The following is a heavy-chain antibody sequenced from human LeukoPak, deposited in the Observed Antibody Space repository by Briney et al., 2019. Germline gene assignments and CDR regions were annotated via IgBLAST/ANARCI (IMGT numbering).Heavy chain of an antibody. D-gene: IGHD3-22*01. CDR3: ARGGYENSGYYSGAGARADY. Sequence: PGGSLRLSCAASGFTFSSYSMNWVRQAPGKGLEWIAYISFSGATIYYAGSVRGRFTISRDSAQNSLYLQMNSLRAEDTAVYHCARGGYENSGYYSGAGARADYWGQGTLVTVSS. CDR1: GFTFSSYS. CDR2: ISFSGATI. J-gene: IGHJ4*02. V-gene: IGHV3-48*01.